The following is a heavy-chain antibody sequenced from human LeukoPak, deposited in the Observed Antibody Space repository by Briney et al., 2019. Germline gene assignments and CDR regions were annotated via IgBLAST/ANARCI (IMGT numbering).Heavy chain of an antibody. V-gene: IGHV4-31*03. D-gene: IGHD5-12*01. Sequence: SETLSLTCTVSGGSISSGGYYWSWIRPHPGKGLEWIGYIYYSGSTYYNPSLKSRVTISVDTSKNQFSLKLSSVTAADTAVYYCARGRAPYSGYDWSWFDPWGQGTLVTVSS. J-gene: IGHJ5*02. CDR3: ARGRAPYSGYDWSWFDP. CDR1: GGSISSGGYY. CDR2: IYYSGST.